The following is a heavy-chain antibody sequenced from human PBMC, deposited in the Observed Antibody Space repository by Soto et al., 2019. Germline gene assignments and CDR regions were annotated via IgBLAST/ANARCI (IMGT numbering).Heavy chain of an antibody. CDR3: AKVMATYYFDF. J-gene: IGHJ4*02. CDR2: INPSGGAT. V-gene: IGHV3-23*01. CDR1: GFSFSSYA. Sequence: EVQLLESGGGLVQPGESLRLSCAASGFSFSSYAMRWVRQAPGKGLEWVSAINPSGGATYYADSVKGRFAMSRDNSKNTVYLQMNSLTADDTAVYYCAKVMATYYFDFWGQGTLVTVSS.